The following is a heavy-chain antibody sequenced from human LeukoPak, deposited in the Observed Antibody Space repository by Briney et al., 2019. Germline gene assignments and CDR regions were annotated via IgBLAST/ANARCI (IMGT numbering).Heavy chain of an antibody. CDR1: GGSISYYY. CDR2: IYYNGST. V-gene: IGHV4-59*01. CDR3: ARKGGHFDY. Sequence: PSETLSLTCTVSGGSISYYYWRWLRQSPGGGVEWIGYIYYNGSTNYNPSLKSRVTISVDMSKNQFSLKVTSVTAADTAIYYCARKGGHFDYWGQGTLVTVSS. J-gene: IGHJ4*02. D-gene: IGHD2-15*01.